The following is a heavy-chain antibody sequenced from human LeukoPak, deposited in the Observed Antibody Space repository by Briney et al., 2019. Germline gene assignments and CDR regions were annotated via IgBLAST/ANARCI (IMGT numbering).Heavy chain of an antibody. CDR1: GGSLSNYY. J-gene: IGHJ4*02. Sequence: SETLSLTCTVSGGSLSNYYWSWIRQPPGKGLEWIGEINHSGSTNYNPSLKSRVTISVDTSKNQFSLKLSSVTAADTAVYYCARTPPRITMVRGVTLRVYYFDYWGQGTLVTVSS. D-gene: IGHD3-10*01. CDR2: INHSGST. V-gene: IGHV4-34*01. CDR3: ARTPPRITMVRGVTLRVYYFDY.